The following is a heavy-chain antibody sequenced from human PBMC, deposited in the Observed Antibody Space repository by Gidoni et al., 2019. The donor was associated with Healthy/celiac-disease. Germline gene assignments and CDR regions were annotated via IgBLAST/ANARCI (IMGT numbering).Heavy chain of an antibody. J-gene: IGHJ4*02. Sequence: EVQLAQSGAEVKKPGESLKISCKGSGSSFTSYWIGWVRQMPGKGLEWMGIIYPGDSDTRYSPSFQGQVTISADKSISTAYLQWSSLKASDTAMYYCARRSPYYYGSGSYSPVDYWGQGTLVTVSS. V-gene: IGHV5-51*01. CDR2: IYPGDSDT. CDR3: ARRSPYYYGSGSYSPVDY. D-gene: IGHD3-10*01. CDR1: GSSFTSYW.